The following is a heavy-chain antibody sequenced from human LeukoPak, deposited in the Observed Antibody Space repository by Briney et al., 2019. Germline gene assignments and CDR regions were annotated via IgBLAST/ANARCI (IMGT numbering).Heavy chain of an antibody. CDR3: TTAPSGDY. CDR1: GSTLSDSS. J-gene: IGHJ4*02. V-gene: IGHV1-24*01. CDR2: FDPEDGEK. Sequence: GASVTVSCKVYGSTLSDSSMHWVRQAPGKGLEWMAGFDPEDGEKIYSQKFRGRVTMTDDTSTDTAYMELSSLRSEDTAVYYCTTAPSGDYWGQGTLVTVSS. D-gene: IGHD3-10*01.